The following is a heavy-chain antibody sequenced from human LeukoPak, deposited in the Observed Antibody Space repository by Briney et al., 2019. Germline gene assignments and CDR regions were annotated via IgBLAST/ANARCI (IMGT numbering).Heavy chain of an antibody. D-gene: IGHD3-10*01. J-gene: IGHJ6*03. V-gene: IGHV3-30*02. CDR2: IRYDGSNK. CDR1: GFTFSRCG. CDR3: ARAYYYGSGVYYYYMDV. Sequence: GGSLRLSCAASGFTFSRCGIHWARQAPGKGLEWVAFIRYDGSNKYYADSVKGRFTISRDNAKNSLYLQMNSLRAEHTAVYYCARAYYYGSGVYYYYMDVWGKGTTVTVSS.